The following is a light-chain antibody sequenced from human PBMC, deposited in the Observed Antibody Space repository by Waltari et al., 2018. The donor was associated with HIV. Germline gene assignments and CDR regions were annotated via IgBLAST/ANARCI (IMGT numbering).Light chain of an antibody. CDR3: QQYNNWPYT. CDR2: SAS. J-gene: IGKJ2*01. CDR1: QSVSSN. V-gene: IGKV3-15*01. Sequence: DIVMTQSPATLSVSTGERATLSCRASQSVSSNVAWYQQKPGQAPRLLIYSASTRATGIPARFSGSGSGTEFTRTISSLQSEDFAVYYCQQYNNWPYTFGQGTKLEIK.